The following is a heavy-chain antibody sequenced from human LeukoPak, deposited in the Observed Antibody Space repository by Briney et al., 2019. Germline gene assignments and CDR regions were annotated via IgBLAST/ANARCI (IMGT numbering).Heavy chain of an antibody. CDR3: AKYGSYRPVYYGMDV. D-gene: IGHD1-26*01. J-gene: IGHJ6*02. V-gene: IGHV3-23*01. Sequence: GGSLRLSCAASGFTFSSYAVSWVRQAPGKGLEWVSAISGSGGSTYYADSVKGRFTISRDNSKNTLYLQMNSLRAEDTAVYYCAKYGSYRPVYYGMDVWGQGTTVTVSS. CDR1: GFTFSSYA. CDR2: ISGSGGST.